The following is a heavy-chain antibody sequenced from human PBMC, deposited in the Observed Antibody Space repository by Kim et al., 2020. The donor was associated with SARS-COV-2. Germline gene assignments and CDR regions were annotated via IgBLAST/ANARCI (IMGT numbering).Heavy chain of an antibody. J-gene: IGHJ4*02. D-gene: IGHD3-10*01. CDR3: AREGFLAFGFDY. CDR1: GYTFTSYA. Sequence: ASVKVSCKASGYTFTSYAMHWVRQAPGQRLEWMGWINAGNGNTKYSQKFQGRVTITRDTSASTAYMELSSLRSEDTAVYYCAREGFLAFGFDYWGQGTLVTVSS. V-gene: IGHV1-3*01. CDR2: INAGNGNT.